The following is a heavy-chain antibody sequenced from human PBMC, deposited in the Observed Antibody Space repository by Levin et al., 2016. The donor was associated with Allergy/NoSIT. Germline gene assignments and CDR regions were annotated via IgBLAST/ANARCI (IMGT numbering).Heavy chain of an antibody. J-gene: IGHJ6*03. CDR3: AGSTISKYYYYYMDV. D-gene: IGHD5/OR15-5a*01. CDR2: IIPIFGTA. Sequence: WVRQAPGQGLEWMGGIIPIFGTANYAQKFQGRVTITADKSTSTAYMELSSLRSEDTAVYYCAGSTISKYYYYYMDVWGKGTTVTVSS. V-gene: IGHV1-69*06.